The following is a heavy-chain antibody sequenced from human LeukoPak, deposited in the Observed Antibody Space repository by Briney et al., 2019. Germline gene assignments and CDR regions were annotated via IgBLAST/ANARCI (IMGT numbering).Heavy chain of an antibody. CDR1: GFSFSSPW. Sequence: GPALPLSCAAAGFSFSSPWMSCVRLAAGGGLEWLANIRKDGSAKYYVDSVKGRFTTSKDNAKNLQYQQISSLRDEDTAEYCCARVASIVLIEVAGEFDYWGPVTLVTVSS. D-gene: IGHD6-19*01. V-gene: IGHV3-7*01. CDR3: ARVASIVLIEVAGEFDY. CDR2: IRKDGSAK. J-gene: IGHJ4*02.